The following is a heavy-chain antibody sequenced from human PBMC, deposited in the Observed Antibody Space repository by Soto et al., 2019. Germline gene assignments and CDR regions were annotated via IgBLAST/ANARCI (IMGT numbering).Heavy chain of an antibody. CDR3: ASGEDCSGGRCENTAWLNY. D-gene: IGHD2-15*01. Sequence: QVQLVQSGAEVKRPGASVKVSCKASAYTFSSYDICWVRQAAGQGLEWMGWMNPKSGNTGSAQKLQGRLTMTRDTSISTAYMELNSLRSEDSAIYYCASGEDCSGGRCENTAWLNYWGQGTLVTVSS. CDR1: AYTFSSYD. CDR2: MNPKSGNT. V-gene: IGHV1-8*01. J-gene: IGHJ4*02.